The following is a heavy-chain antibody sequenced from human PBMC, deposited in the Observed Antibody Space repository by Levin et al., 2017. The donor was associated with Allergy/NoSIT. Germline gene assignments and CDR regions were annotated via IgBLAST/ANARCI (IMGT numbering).Heavy chain of an antibody. CDR2: TRNKANSYTT. Sequence: GGSLRLSCAASGFTFSDHYMDWVRQAPGKGLEWVGRTRNKANSYTTEYAASVKGRFTISRDDSKNSLYLQMNSLKTEDTAVYYCARASTVTTDFDYWGQGTLVTVSS. CDR1: GFTFSDHY. D-gene: IGHD4-17*01. J-gene: IGHJ4*02. V-gene: IGHV3-72*01. CDR3: ARASTVTTDFDY.